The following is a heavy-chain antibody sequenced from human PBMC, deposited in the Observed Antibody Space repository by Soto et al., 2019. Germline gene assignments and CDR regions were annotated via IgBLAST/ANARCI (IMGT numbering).Heavy chain of an antibody. CDR1: GFSLSTSGVG. CDR2: IYWDDDK. Sequence: QITLKESGPTLVKPTQTLTLTCTFSGFSLSTSGVGVGWIRQPPGKALEWLALIYWDDDKRYSPSLKSRLTITKDTSKTQVVLTMTNMDPVDTATYYCAHSSYCSSTSCYGRYYYYGMDVWGQGTTVTVSS. CDR3: AHSSYCSSTSCYGRYYYYGMDV. D-gene: IGHD2-2*01. J-gene: IGHJ6*02. V-gene: IGHV2-5*02.